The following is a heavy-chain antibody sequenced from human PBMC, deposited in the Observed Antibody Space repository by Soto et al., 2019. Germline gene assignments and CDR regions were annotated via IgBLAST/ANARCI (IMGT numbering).Heavy chain of an antibody. V-gene: IGHV3-48*02. D-gene: IGHD6-19*01. Sequence: EVQLVESGGGLVQPGGSLRLSCAASGFRFSIYSMNWVRQAPGKGLEWSAYITSDTKTIKYADSVKGRFTISRDNDKNLVYHQMNSLRDEDTAVYYCARSVEGHFDYWGQGTVVTVST. CDR2: ITSDTKTI. CDR3: ARSVEGHFDY. J-gene: IGHJ4*02. CDR1: GFRFSIYS.